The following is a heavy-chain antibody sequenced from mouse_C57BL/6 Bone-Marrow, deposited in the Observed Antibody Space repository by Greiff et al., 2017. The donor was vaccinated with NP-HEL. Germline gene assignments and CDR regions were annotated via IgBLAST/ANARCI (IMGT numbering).Heavy chain of an antibody. D-gene: IGHD2-4*01. J-gene: IGHJ1*03. Sequence: QVQLQQPGAELVMPGASVKLSCKASGYTFTSYWMHWVKQRPGQGLEWIGEIDPSDSYTNYNQKFKGKSTLTVDKSYSTAYMQLSSLTSEDSAVYYCERDDYDENWYFDVWGTGTTVTVSS. CDR1: GYTFTSYW. CDR2: IDPSDSYT. CDR3: ERDDYDENWYFDV. V-gene: IGHV1-69*01.